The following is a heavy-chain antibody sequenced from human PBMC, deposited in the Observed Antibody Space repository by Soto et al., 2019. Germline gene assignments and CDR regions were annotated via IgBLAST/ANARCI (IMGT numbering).Heavy chain of an antibody. V-gene: IGHV4-31*03. CDR1: GGSISSGGYY. CDR2: IYYSGST. D-gene: IGHD3-22*01. Sequence: SETLSLTCTVSGGSISSGGYYWSWIRQHPGKGLEWIGYIYYSGSTYYNPSLKSRVTISVDTSKNQFSLKLSSVTAADTAVYYCARGAYDSSGYYRRDAFDIWGQGTTVTVSS. J-gene: IGHJ3*02. CDR3: ARGAYDSSGYYRRDAFDI.